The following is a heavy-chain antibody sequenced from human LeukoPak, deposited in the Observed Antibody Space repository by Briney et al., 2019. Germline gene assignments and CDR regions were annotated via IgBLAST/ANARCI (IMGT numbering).Heavy chain of an antibody. CDR3: TRVIVVITAIEGFDY. D-gene: IGHD2-21*02. J-gene: IGHJ4*02. CDR1: GFTFGDYF. V-gene: IGHV3-49*03. CDR2: ISSEAYGGTT. Sequence: GGSLRLSCTTSGFTFGDYFMSWFRQAPGKGLEWVGFISSEAYGGTTEYAASLKGRFIISRDDSKSIAYLQMNSLKTEDTAVYYCTRVIVVITAIEGFDYWGQGTLVTVSS.